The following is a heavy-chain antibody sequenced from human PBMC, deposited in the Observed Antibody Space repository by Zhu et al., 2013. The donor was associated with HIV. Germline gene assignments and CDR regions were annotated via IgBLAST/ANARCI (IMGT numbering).Heavy chain of an antibody. CDR1: GDSVSSYY. CDR3: AKEGSNKAVDY. D-gene: IGHD3-10*01. CDR2: ISQSGST. V-gene: IGHV4-59*02. J-gene: IGHJ4*02. Sequence: QVQLQQWGAGLLKPSETLSLTCAVSGDSVSSYYWSWIRQPPGKGLEWLGSISQSGSTKYNPSLESRVTISIETSKNVFSLRLTSVTAADTAMYYCAKEGSNKAVDYWGPGLLVTVSS.